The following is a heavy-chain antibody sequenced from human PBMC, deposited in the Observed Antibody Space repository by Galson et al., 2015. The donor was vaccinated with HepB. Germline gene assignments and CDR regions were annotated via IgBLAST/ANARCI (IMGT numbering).Heavy chain of an antibody. J-gene: IGHJ4*02. D-gene: IGHD6-13*01. CDR1: GGSISSGGYY. CDR2: IYYSGST. Sequence: QVQLQESGPGLVKPSQTLSLTCTVSGGSISSGGYYWSWIRQHPGTGLEWIGYIYYSGSTYYNPSLKSRVTISIDTSKNLFALKLSSVTAADTAVYYCARDAGIAAAGTPLFDYWGQGTLVTVSS. V-gene: IGHV4-31*03. CDR3: ARDAGIAAAGTPLFDY.